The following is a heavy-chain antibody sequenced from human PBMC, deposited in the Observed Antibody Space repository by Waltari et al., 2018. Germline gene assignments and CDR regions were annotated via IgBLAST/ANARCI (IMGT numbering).Heavy chain of an antibody. CDR3: ARATVVVVAATPLPGWYFDL. V-gene: IGHV4-34*01. Sequence: QVQLQQWGAGLLKPSAPLSLTCAVYVGPFSGSYWSWTRQPPGKGLEWIGEINHSGSTNYNPSLKSRVTISVDTSKNQFSLRLSSVTAADTAVYYCARATVVVVAATPLPGWYFDLWGRGTLVTVSS. CDR2: INHSGST. CDR1: VGPFSGSY. J-gene: IGHJ2*01. D-gene: IGHD2-15*01.